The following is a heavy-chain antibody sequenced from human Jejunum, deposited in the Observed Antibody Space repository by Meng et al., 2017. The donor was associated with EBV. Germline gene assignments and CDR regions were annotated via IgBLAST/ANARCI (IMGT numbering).Heavy chain of an antibody. J-gene: IGHJ4*02. V-gene: IGHV4-4*02. CDR2: IYQGGGT. Sequence: VSVPRVEKPSGPLSLTCVVSGGASSDNDWWSWVRQPPGKGLEWLGEIYQGGGTNYNPSLESRVTISVDKSKNQFSLKLNSVTVADTAVYYCAGNGYYALEYWGPGILVTVSS. CDR3: AGNGYYALEY. CDR1: GGASSDNDW. D-gene: IGHD3-22*01.